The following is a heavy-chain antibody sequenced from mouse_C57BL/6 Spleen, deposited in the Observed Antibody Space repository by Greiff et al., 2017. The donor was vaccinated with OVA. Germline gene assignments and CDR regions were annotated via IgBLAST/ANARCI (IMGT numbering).Heavy chain of an antibody. CDR3: ARHHYYGSSYYYAMDY. V-gene: IGHV1-62-2*01. CDR2: FYPGSGSI. CDR1: GYTFTEYT. Sequence: VQLQQSGAELVKPGASVKLSCKASGYTFTEYTIHWVKQRSGQGLEWIGWFYPGSGSIKYNEKFKDKATLTADKSSSTVYRELSILTSEDSAVYFCARHHYYGSSYYYAMDYWGQGTSVTVSS. D-gene: IGHD1-1*01. J-gene: IGHJ4*01.